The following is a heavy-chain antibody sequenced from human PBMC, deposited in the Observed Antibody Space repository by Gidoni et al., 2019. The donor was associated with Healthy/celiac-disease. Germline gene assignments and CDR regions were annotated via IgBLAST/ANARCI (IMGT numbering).Heavy chain of an antibody. CDR2: IRAYNGNT. Sequence: QVQLVQSGAEVKKPGASVKVSCKASGYTFTSYGISWVRLAPGQGLEWMGWIRAYNGNTNYAKKPQGRVTMTTDTSTSTAYMELRSLRSDDTAVYYCATEARSKYCSSTSCPYFYYYGMDVWGQGTTVTVSS. J-gene: IGHJ6*02. D-gene: IGHD2-2*01. V-gene: IGHV1-18*01. CDR1: GYTFTSYG. CDR3: ATEARSKYCSSTSCPYFYYYGMDV.